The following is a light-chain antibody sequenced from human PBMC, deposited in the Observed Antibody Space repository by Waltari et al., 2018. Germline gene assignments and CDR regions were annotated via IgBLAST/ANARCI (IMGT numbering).Light chain of an antibody. Sequence: EIVLTQCPGTLSLSPGESATLSCRASQSVDTYLAWYQKKPGQAPRLLIYDASTRATGIPARFSGSGSGTDFTLTISSLEPEDFAVYYCQQRSSWFTFGGGTKVEV. CDR1: QSVDTY. J-gene: IGKJ4*01. CDR3: QQRSSWFT. V-gene: IGKV3-11*01. CDR2: DAS.